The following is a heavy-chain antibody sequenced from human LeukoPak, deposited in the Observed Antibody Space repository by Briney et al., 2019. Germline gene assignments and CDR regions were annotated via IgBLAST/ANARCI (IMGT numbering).Heavy chain of an antibody. CDR3: ARDSLRHFNY. CDR1: GFTFSGYT. J-gene: IGHJ4*02. V-gene: IGHV3-21*01. Sequence: GGSLRLSCVASGFTFSGYTMNWVRQAPGKGLEWVSSITSSSTYIYYADSVRGRFTISRDNAKNSLYLQMNSLRAEDTAVYDCARDSLRHFNYWAREPWSPSPQ. CDR2: ITSSSTYI.